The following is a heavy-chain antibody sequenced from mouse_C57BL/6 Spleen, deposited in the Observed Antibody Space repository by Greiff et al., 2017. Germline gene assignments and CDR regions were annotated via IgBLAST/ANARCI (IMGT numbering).Heavy chain of an antibody. CDR2: ISNLAYSI. D-gene: IGHD4-1*01. CDR1: GFTFSDYG. J-gene: IGHJ3*01. V-gene: IGHV5-15*01. CDR3: ARQAELTGSFAY. Sequence: DVKLVESGGGLVQPGGSLKLSCAASGFTFSDYGMAWVRQAPRKGPEWVAFISNLAYSIYYADTVTGRFTISRANAKNTLYLEMSSLRSEDTAMYYCARQAELTGSFAYWGQGTLVTVSA.